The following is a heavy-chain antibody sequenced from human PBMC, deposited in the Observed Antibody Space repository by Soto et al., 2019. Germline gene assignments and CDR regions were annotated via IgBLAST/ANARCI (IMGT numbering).Heavy chain of an antibody. CDR3: ARPYSGSSRGLAV. D-gene: IGHD5-12*01. CDR1: GDSVSSGGYY. V-gene: IGHV4-31*03. J-gene: IGHJ6*02. CDR2: IFHTGSA. Sequence: QAQLRESGPGLVQAAQTLSLTCTVSGDSVSSGGYYWTWIRQRPGKGLEWIGYIFHTGSAYYSPSLKTRLSLSIDPARGQSSLRLTSVTAADTAVYYCARPYSGSSRGLAVWGQGTTVTASS.